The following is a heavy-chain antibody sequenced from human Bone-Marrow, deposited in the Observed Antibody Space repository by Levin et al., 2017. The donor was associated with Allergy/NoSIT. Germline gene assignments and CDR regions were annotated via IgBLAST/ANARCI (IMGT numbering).Heavy chain of an antibody. D-gene: IGHD6-6*01. Sequence: HPGGSLRLSCAASGFILSRHDMHWVRQAPGQGLEWVAVMRYDGTEKYYADAVKGRFTVSRDSSKNTLFLEMGSLRPEDTAVYFCLNKILDRPFDWWGRGSLVIVSS. CDR1: GFILSRHD. J-gene: IGHJ4*02. CDR3: LNKILDRPFDW. CDR2: MRYDGTEK. V-gene: IGHV3-30*02.